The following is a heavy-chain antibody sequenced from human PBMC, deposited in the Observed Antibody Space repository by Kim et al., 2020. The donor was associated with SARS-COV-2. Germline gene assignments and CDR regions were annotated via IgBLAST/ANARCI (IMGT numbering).Heavy chain of an antibody. Sequence: GGSLRLSCAASGFTFSSYEMNWVRQAPGKGLEWVSYISSSGSTIYYADSVKGRFTISRDNAKNSLYLQMNSLRAEDTAVYYCARCIAVAGTVDGMDVWGQGTTVTVSS. CDR3: ARCIAVAGTVDGMDV. CDR1: GFTFSSYE. D-gene: IGHD6-19*01. V-gene: IGHV3-48*03. J-gene: IGHJ6*02. CDR2: ISSSGSTI.